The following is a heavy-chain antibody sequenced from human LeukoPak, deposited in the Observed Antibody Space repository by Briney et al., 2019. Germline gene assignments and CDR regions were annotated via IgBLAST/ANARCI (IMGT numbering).Heavy chain of an antibody. CDR1: GGSISSYY. CDR2: IYYSGNT. J-gene: IGHJ2*01. D-gene: IGHD6-13*01. Sequence: SGPTLVKPSETLSLTCTVSGGSISSYYWSWIRQPPGKALEWIGFIYYSGNTAYNPSLRRRVTISVDTSMHQFSLRLISVTAADTGIYYCARHRRVWYHHFDLWGRGTLVTVSS. CDR3: ARHRRVWYHHFDL. V-gene: IGHV4-59*08.